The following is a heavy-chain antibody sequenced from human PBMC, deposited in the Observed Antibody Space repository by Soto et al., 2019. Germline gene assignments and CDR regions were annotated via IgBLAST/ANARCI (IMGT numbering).Heavy chain of an antibody. CDR3: AKQLPYYYDSSGYPGGTDY. CDR1: GFTFSSYA. V-gene: IGHV3-23*01. J-gene: IGHJ4*02. Sequence: PGGSLRLSCAASGFTFSSYAMSWVRQAPGKGLEWVSAISGSGGSTYYADSVKGRFTISRDNSKNTLYLQMNSLRAEDTAVYYCAKQLPYYYDSSGYPGGTDYWGQGTLVTVSS. CDR2: ISGSGGST. D-gene: IGHD3-22*01.